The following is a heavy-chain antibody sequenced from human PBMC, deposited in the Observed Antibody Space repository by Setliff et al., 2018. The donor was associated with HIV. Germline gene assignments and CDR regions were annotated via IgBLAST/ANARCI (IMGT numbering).Heavy chain of an antibody. CDR2: VDTARGQP. J-gene: IGHJ4*02. Sequence: ASVKVSCKASGYTFTDYAIHWLRQAPGQRPECMGWVDTARGQPTYSKNFQGRVTFSADKATNTVYLELTNLKSQDAAVYFCARDGPPFTVTMLDSWGQGTLVTVSS. V-gene: IGHV1-3*04. D-gene: IGHD4-17*01. CDR3: ARDGPPFTVTMLDS. CDR1: GYTFTDYA.